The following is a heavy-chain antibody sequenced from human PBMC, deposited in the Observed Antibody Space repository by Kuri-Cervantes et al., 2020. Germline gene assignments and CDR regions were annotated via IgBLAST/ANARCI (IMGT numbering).Heavy chain of an antibody. D-gene: IGHD3-3*01. J-gene: IGHJ6*02. CDR2: ISGSGGST. Sequence: LSLTCAASGFTFSSYAMSWVRQAPGKGLEWVSAISGSGGSTYYADSVRGRFTISRDNSKNTLYLQMNSLRAEDTAVYYCAKGERDYDFWGGYYEMSYYYYYGMDVWGQGTTVTVSS. CDR3: AKGERDYDFWGGYYEMSYYYYYGMDV. CDR1: GFTFSSYA. V-gene: IGHV3-23*01.